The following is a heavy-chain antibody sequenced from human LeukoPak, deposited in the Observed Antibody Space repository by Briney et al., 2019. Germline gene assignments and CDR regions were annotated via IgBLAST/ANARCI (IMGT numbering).Heavy chain of an antibody. J-gene: IGHJ4*02. CDR1: GFTFSSYS. CDR3: AKDSIVVVPAAIGPFDY. V-gene: IGHV3-30*02. D-gene: IGHD2-2*02. CDR2: IRYDGSNK. Sequence: PGGSLRLSCAASGFTFSSYSMNWVRQAPGKGLEWVAFIRYDGSNKYYADSVKGRFTISRDNSKNTLYLQMNSLRAEDTAVYYCAKDSIVVVPAAIGPFDYWGQGTLVTVSS.